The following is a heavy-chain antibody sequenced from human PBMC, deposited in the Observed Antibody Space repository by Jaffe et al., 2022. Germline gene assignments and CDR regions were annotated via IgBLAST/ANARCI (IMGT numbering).Heavy chain of an antibody. Sequence: QVQLQESGPGLVKPSQTLSLTCTVSGGSISSGSYYWSWIRQPAGKGLEWIGRIYTSGSTNYNPSLKSRVTISVDTSKNQFSLKLSSVTAADTAVYYCARGSPRIAAAIDYWGQGTLVTVSS. D-gene: IGHD6-13*01. CDR3: ARGSPRIAAAIDY. CDR2: IYTSGST. V-gene: IGHV4-61*02. CDR1: GGSISSGSYY. J-gene: IGHJ4*02.